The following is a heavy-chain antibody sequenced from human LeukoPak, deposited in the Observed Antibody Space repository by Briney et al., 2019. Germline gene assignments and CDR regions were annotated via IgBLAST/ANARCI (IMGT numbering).Heavy chain of an antibody. Sequence: PGGSLRLSCAASGFTFSSYGMHWVRQAPGKGLEWVAFIRYDGSNKYYADSVKGRFTISRDNSKNTLYLQMNSLRAEDTAVYYCAKMKGIVGATDFDYWGQGTLVTVSS. V-gene: IGHV3-30*02. D-gene: IGHD1-26*01. CDR2: IRYDGSNK. CDR3: AKMKGIVGATDFDY. CDR1: GFTFSSYG. J-gene: IGHJ4*02.